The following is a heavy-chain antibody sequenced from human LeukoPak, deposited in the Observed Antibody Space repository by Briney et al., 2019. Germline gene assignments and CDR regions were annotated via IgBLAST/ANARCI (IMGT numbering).Heavy chain of an antibody. CDR1: GYTFIDYY. V-gene: IGHV1-2*02. J-gene: IGHJ4*02. CDR2: INPKGGDT. Sequence: ASVKVSCKPSGYTFIDYYMHWARQAPGQGLGWMGWINPKGGDTNYAQKFQGRVTFTTDTSIGAAYMELSSLRPDDTAVYYCVRDVTRGGYWGQGTLVTVSS. D-gene: IGHD3-10*01. CDR3: VRDVTRGGY.